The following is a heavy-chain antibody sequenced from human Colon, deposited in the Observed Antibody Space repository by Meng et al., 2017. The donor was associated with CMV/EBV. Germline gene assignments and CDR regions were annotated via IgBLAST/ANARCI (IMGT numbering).Heavy chain of an antibody. CDR1: GYTFSDYY. Sequence: VPSMTFGPGVKGPGASVKVSCKTSGYTFSDYYMHWVRQAPGQGLEWMGWIRSDGSATNYAQKFRGRVTMTRDASVSTAYMELSGLTSDDTAVYFCVRSSGWSLFDYWGPGALVTVSS. J-gene: IGHJ4*02. D-gene: IGHD6-19*01. CDR2: IRSDGSAT. V-gene: IGHV1-2*02. CDR3: VRSSGWSLFDY.